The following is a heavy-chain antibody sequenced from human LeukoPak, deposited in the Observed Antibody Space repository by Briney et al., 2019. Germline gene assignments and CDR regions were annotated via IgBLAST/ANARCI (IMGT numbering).Heavy chain of an antibody. Sequence: SETLSLTCTVSGGSISSYYWSWIRQPPGKGLEWLGYIYYSGSTNYNPSLKSRVTISVDTSKNQFSLKLSSVTAADTAVYYCARGVVPAATLYYYYGMDVWGQGTTVTVSS. CDR3: ARGVVPAATLYYYYGMDV. J-gene: IGHJ6*02. CDR1: GGSISSYY. V-gene: IGHV4-59*08. D-gene: IGHD2-2*01. CDR2: IYYSGST.